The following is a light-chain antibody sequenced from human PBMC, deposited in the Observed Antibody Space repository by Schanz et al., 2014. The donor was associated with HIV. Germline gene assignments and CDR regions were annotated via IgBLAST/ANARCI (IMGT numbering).Light chain of an antibody. CDR1: SSNIGSNY. CDR3: AAWDDSLNGPM. Sequence: QSVLTQPPSASGTPGQRVTISCSGSSSNIGSNYVYWYQQLPGTAPTLLIYRNNQRPSGVPDRFSGSRSGTSASLAISGLQSEDEADYHCAAWDDSLNGPMFGGGTKLTVL. CDR2: RNN. V-gene: IGLV1-47*01. J-gene: IGLJ3*02.